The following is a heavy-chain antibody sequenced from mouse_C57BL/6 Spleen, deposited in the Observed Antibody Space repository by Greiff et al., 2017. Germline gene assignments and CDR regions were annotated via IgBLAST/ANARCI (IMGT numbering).Heavy chain of an antibody. V-gene: IGHV1-61*01. CDR1: GYTFTSYW. CDR3: ARFPITTVVATDYATDY. Sequence: QVQLQQPGAELVRPGSSVKLSCKASGYTFTSYWMDWVKQRPGQGLEWIGNIYPSDSETHYNQKFKDKATLTVDKSSSTAYMQLSSLTSEDSAVYYCARFPITTVVATDYATDYWGQGTSVTVSS. CDR2: IYPSDSET. J-gene: IGHJ4*01. D-gene: IGHD1-1*01.